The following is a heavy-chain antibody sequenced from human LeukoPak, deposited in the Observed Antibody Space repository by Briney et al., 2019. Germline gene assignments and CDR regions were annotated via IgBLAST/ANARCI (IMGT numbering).Heavy chain of an antibody. J-gene: IGHJ5*02. Sequence: PGGSLRLSCAASGFTFNDYYMSWIRQAPGKGLEWLSYINIGGTNTNYADSVKGRFTISRDNAKKSLYLEMNNLRAEDTAVYYCATDGAGFDTWGQGVLDTVSS. CDR3: ATDGAGFDT. CDR2: INIGGTNT. D-gene: IGHD3-16*01. CDR1: GFTFNDYY. V-gene: IGHV3-11*01.